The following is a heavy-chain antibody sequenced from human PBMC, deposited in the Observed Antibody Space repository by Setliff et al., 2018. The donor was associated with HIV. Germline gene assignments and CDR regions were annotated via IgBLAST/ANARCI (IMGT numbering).Heavy chain of an antibody. CDR3: ATDDYCGGDCYSKYFQH. CDR1: GINLSRYG. Sequence: GGSLRLSCAASGINLSRYGVHWVRQAPGKGLGWVAFIRYDGNKKYYADSVKGRFTISRDRSKSILYLQMNSLRPEDTAVYYCATDDYCGGDCYSKYFQHWGQGTLVTVSS. D-gene: IGHD2-21*02. CDR2: IRYDGNKK. V-gene: IGHV3-30*02. J-gene: IGHJ1*01.